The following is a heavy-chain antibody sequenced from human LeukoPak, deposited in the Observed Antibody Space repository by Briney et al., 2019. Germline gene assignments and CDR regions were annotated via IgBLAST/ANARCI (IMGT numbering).Heavy chain of an antibody. D-gene: IGHD6-19*01. CDR2: ISYDGSNK. Sequence: GGSLRLSCAASGFTFSSYAMSWVRQAPGKGLEWVAVISYDGSNKYYADSVKGRFTISRDNSKNTLYLQMNSLRAEDTAVYYCARDQSSGWGLDAFDIWGQGTMVTVSS. CDR3: ARDQSSGWGLDAFDI. CDR1: GFTFSSYA. J-gene: IGHJ3*02. V-gene: IGHV3-30-3*01.